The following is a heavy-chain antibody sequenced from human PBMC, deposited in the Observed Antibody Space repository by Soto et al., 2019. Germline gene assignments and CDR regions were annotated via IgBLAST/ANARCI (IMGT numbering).Heavy chain of an antibody. D-gene: IGHD5-12*01. V-gene: IGHV4-34*01. CDR1: GGFFSTNC. J-gene: IGHJ4*02. CDR3: ARKGVEATWGAINF. Sequence: QVQLPQWGAGLVKPSETLSLTCAVHGGFFSTNCWMWIRQPPGKGLEWIGEIDNRGRTNYHPDLKRRVTVSLDMPKSQVSLKLTSVTAADTAVYYCARKGVEATWGAINFWGQGTMVTVSS. CDR2: IDNRGRT.